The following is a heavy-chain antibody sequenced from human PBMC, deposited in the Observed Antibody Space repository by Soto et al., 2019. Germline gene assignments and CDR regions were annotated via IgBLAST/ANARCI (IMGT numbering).Heavy chain of an antibody. V-gene: IGHV4-39*01. J-gene: IGHJ5*02. CDR1: GGSISSSSDY. Sequence: PSDTLSLTFTVSGGSISSSSDYWVLIRHPPWKGLDWIGSIYYSGSTYYNPSLKSRVTISVDTSRNQFSLKLSSVTAADTAVYYCARHSRQVGATKRNWFDPWGQGTLVTVS. CDR3: ARHSRQVGATKRNWFDP. D-gene: IGHD1-26*01. CDR2: IYYSGST.